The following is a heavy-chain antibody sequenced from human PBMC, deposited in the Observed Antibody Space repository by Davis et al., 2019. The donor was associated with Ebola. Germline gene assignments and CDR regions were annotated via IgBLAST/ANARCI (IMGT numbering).Heavy chain of an antibody. D-gene: IGHD5-24*01. CDR3: ARGGRNYPWYYGMDV. Sequence: AASVKVSCKASGGTFSSYAISWVRQPPGQGLEWMGWIIPIFGTANYAQKFQGRVTITADKSTSTAYMELGSLRSEATAVYYCARGGRNYPWYYGMDVWGQGTTVTVSS. CDR1: GGTFSSYA. CDR2: IIPIFGTA. V-gene: IGHV1-69*06. J-gene: IGHJ6*02.